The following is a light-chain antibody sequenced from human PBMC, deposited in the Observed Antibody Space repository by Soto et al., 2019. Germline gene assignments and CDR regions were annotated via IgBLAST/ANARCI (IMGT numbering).Light chain of an antibody. J-gene: IGKJ1*01. CDR2: EVS. Sequence: VGVTQSSLSLPVTLGQPAPISCRSCQSLLQHDGNTYLSWFQQRPGQSPRRLIYEVSDRDSGVPDRFTGSGSGTDFTLKISRVEAEDVGVYYCMQGTHWPWTFGQGTEVEIK. CDR1: QSLLQHDGNTY. V-gene: IGKV2-30*02. CDR3: MQGTHWPWT.